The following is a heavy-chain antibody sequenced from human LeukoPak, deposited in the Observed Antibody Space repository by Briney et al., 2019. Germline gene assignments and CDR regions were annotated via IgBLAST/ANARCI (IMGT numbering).Heavy chain of an antibody. CDR3: ARILGAAFDI. CDR2: ISGTSSHI. J-gene: IGHJ3*02. V-gene: IGHV3-21*01. CDR1: GFTFSSYS. D-gene: IGHD3-16*01. Sequence: TGGSLRPSCAASGFTFSSYSMNWVRQAPGKGLEWVSYISGTSSHIYYADSVKGRFTISRDNAKNSLYLQMNSLRAEDTAVYYCARILGAAFDIWGQGTMVTVSS.